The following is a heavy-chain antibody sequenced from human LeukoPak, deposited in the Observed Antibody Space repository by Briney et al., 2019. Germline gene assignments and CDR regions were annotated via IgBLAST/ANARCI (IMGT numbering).Heavy chain of an antibody. CDR3: ARDHYGDKYYFDY. Sequence: PGGSLRLSCAASGFTFSSYSMNWVRQAPGKGLEWVSYISSSSSTIYYADSVKGRFTISRDNAKNSLYLQMNSLRAEDTAVYYCARDHYGDKYYFDYWGQGTLVTVPS. V-gene: IGHV3-48*01. CDR1: GFTFSSYS. CDR2: ISSSSSTI. J-gene: IGHJ4*02. D-gene: IGHD4-17*01.